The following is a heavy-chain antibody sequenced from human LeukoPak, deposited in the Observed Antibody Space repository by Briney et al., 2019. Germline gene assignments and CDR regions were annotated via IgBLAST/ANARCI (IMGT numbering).Heavy chain of an antibody. J-gene: IGHJ5*02. CDR2: IYSSGST. D-gene: IGHD2-2*01. V-gene: IGHV4-61*02. Sequence: SETLSLTCAVSGGSISSGTYYWNWIRQPAGKALEWIGRIYSSGSTNYIPSLKSRMTISVDTSRNQLSLRLSSVTAADTAVYYCARGLPEDCSSTSCFNWFDPWGQGTLVTVSS. CDR3: ARGLPEDCSSTSCFNWFDP. CDR1: GGSISSGTYY.